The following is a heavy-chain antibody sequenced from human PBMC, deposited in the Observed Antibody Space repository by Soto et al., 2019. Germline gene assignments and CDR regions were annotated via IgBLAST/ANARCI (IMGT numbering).Heavy chain of an antibody. CDR3: TTESASYYYGMDV. CDR2: IKSKTDGGTT. CDR1: GFTFSNAW. V-gene: IGHV3-15*07. Sequence: PGGSLRLSCAASGFTFSNAWMNWVRQAPGKGLEWVGRIKSKTDGGTTDYAAPVKGRFTISRDDSKNTLYLQMNSLKTEDTAVYYCTTESASYYYGMDVWGQGTTVTVSS. J-gene: IGHJ6*02.